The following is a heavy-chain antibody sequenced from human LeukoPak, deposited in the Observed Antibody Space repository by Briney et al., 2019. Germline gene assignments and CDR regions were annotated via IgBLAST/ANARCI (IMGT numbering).Heavy chain of an antibody. CDR1: GGSISNYY. J-gene: IGHJ4*02. CDR3: ARGVYIAAAQYGY. D-gene: IGHD6-13*01. Sequence: SETLSLTCTVSGGSISNYYWSWIRQPPGKGLEWSGYIYYSGTTNYNPSLKSRVTISVDTSKNQFSLKLNSVTAADTAVYYCARGVYIAAAQYGYWGRGTLVTVSS. V-gene: IGHV4-59*01. CDR2: IYYSGTT.